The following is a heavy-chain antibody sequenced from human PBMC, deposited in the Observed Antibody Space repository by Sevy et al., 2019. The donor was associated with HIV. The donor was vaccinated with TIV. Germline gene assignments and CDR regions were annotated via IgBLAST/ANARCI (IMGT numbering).Heavy chain of an antibody. CDR2: IKYDGREK. CDR1: GFTFSRYW. V-gene: IGHV3-7*01. CDR3: ARGGLSTSSDFHYYYGMDV. Sequence: GGSLRLSCAASGFTFSRYWMSWVRQAPERGLEWVAIIKYDGREKYYVDSVRGRFTISRDITKNSLYLEMNSPRAEDTAGYYCARGGLSTSSDFHYYYGMDVWGQGTTVTVSS. D-gene: IGHD6-6*01. J-gene: IGHJ6*02.